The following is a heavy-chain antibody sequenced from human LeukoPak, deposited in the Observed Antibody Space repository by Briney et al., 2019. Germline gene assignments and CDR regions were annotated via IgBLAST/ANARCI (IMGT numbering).Heavy chain of an antibody. CDR2: IYYSGST. D-gene: IGHD6-13*01. CDR1: GGSISSYY. Sequence: PSETLSLTCTVSGGSISSYYWSWIRQPPGKGLEWIGYIYYSGSTNYNPSLKSRVTISVDTSKNQFSLKQSSVTAADTAVYYCARTMGGQAAAFDIWGQGTMVTVSS. CDR3: ARTMGGQAAAFDI. V-gene: IGHV4-59*01. J-gene: IGHJ3*02.